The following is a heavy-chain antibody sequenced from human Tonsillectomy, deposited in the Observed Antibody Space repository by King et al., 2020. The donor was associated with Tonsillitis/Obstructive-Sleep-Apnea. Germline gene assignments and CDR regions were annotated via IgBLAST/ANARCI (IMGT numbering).Heavy chain of an antibody. D-gene: IGHD3-3*01. Sequence: LQLQESGPGLVKPSETLSLTCTVSGGSISSSSYYWGWIRQPPGKGLEWIGSIYYSGSTYYNPSLKSRVTISVDTSKNQFSLKLSSVTAADTAVYYCARQRGYDFDYWAREPWSPSPQ. CDR3: ARQRGYDFDY. CDR2: IYYSGST. CDR1: GGSISSSSYY. J-gene: IGHJ4*02. V-gene: IGHV4-39*01.